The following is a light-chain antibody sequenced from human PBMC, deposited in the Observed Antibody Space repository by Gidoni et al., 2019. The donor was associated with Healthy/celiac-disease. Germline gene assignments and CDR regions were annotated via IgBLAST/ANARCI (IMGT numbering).Light chain of an antibody. CDR3: QQYNNWPPCS. CDR2: GAS. CDR1: QSVSSN. J-gene: IGKJ2*04. V-gene: IGKV3-15*01. Sequence: NPGGAPGERATLACRASQSVSSNLAWYQQKPGQAPRLLIYGASTRATGIPARFSGSGSGTEFTLTISSLQSEDFAVYYCQQYNNWPPCSFGQGTKLEIK.